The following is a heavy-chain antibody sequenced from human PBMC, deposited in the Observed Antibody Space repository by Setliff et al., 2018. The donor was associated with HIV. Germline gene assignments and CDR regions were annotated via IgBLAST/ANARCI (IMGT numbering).Heavy chain of an antibody. CDR2: INTNTGNP. CDR3: ARGCNGGNCYHGSGWFDP. V-gene: IGHV7-4-1*02. D-gene: IGHD2-15*01. J-gene: IGHJ5*02. Sequence: ASVKVSCKASGYTFTNYAINWVRQAPGQGLEWMGWINTNTGNPTYAQGFTGRFVFSLDTSVSTAYLQISSLKAEDTAMYYCARGCNGGNCYHGSGWFDPWGQGTLVTVS. CDR1: GYTFTNYA.